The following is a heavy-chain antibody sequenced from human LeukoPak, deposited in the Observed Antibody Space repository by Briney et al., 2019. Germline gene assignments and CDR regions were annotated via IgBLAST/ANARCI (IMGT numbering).Heavy chain of an antibody. CDR3: AKAVYYDTTGAFDY. Sequence: TGGSLRLSCAASGFTFSSYAMSWVRQAPGKGLEWVSAISGSGGSTYYADSVKGRFTISRDNSKNTLYLQMNSLRAEDTAVYYCAKAVYYDTTGAFDYWGQGTLVTVSS. V-gene: IGHV3-23*01. CDR2: ISGSGGST. CDR1: GFTFSSYA. J-gene: IGHJ4*02. D-gene: IGHD3-22*01.